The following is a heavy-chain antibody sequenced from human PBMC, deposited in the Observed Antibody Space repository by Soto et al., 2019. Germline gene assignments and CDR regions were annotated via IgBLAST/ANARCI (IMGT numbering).Heavy chain of an antibody. Sequence: QVQLVESGGGVVQPGGSLTLSCTTSGFTFRNYGMHWVRQAPGKGLEWAAVISYDGSTAHYADSVRGRFTIYRDNSKKTVYLQINGLTADDTAVHYCAKVAGGLGYFDLWGRGTLVTVSS. CDR1: GFTFRNYG. D-gene: IGHD3-16*01. V-gene: IGHV3-30*18. J-gene: IGHJ2*01. CDR2: ISYDGSTA. CDR3: AKVAGGLGYFDL.